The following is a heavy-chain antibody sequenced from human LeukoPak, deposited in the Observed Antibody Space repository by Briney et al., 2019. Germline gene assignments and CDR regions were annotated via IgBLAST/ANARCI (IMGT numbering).Heavy chain of an antibody. J-gene: IGHJ4*02. CDR1: GFTFSTYA. CDR3: AKVLLSYSYGYCFDY. D-gene: IGHD5-18*01. Sequence: GGSLRLSCAASGFTFSTYAMSWVRQAPGKGLEWVSAISGSGDRTYHADSVKGRFTISRDNSKNTLYLQMNSLRAEDTAVYYCAKVLLSYSYGYCFDYWGQGTLVTVSS. V-gene: IGHV3-23*01. CDR2: ISGSGDRT.